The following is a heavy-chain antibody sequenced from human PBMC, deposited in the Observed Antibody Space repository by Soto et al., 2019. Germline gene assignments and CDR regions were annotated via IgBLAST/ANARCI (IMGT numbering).Heavy chain of an antibody. CDR3: ASLTVTTHFYYDLDV. CDR1: GYSISTGYY. V-gene: IGHV4-34*01. D-gene: IGHD4-17*01. CDR2: INHSGST. Sequence: SETLSLTCAVSGYSISTGYYWSWLRQPPGKGLEWIGEINHSGSTNYNPSLKSRVTISVDTSKNHFSLKLRSVTAADTAVYFCASLTVTTHFYYDLDVWGQGTTVTVSS. J-gene: IGHJ6*02.